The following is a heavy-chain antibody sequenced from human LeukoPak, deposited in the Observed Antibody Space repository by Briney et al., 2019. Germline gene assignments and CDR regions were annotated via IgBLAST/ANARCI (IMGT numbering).Heavy chain of an antibody. CDR1: GDSVSSNSAT. Sequence: SQTLSLTCAISGDSVSSNSATWNWIRQSPSSGLEWLGRTYYRSKWYNDYAVSVKSRITINSDTSKNQFSLQLNSVTPEDTAVYYCARWMGSSSRFDYWDQGTLVTVSS. V-gene: IGHV6-1*01. J-gene: IGHJ4*02. CDR2: TYYRSKWYN. CDR3: ARWMGSSSRFDY. D-gene: IGHD2-2*01.